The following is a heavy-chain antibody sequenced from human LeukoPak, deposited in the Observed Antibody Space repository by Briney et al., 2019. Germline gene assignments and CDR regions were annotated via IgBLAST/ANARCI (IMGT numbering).Heavy chain of an antibody. D-gene: IGHD4-23*01. Sequence: ASVKVSCKASGYTFTSYGISWVRQAPGQGLEWMGWISAYNGNTNYAQKLQGRVTMTTDTSTSTAYMELSRLRSDDTAVYYCGAYGGNSVDFDYWGQGTLVTVSS. V-gene: IGHV1-18*01. CDR1: GYTFTSYG. CDR3: GAYGGNSVDFDY. CDR2: ISAYNGNT. J-gene: IGHJ4*02.